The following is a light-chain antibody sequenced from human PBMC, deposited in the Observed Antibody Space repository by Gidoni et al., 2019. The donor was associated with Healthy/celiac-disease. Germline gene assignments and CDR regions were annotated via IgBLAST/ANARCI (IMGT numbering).Light chain of an antibody. Sequence: DIQMTQSPSSLSASVGDRVTITCRASQSISSYLNWYQQKPGKAPKLLIYAASSLQSGVPSRFSGSGSGTDFTLTISSLQPEDFATYYCPQSYSTLLTFGQGTKVEIK. J-gene: IGKJ1*01. V-gene: IGKV1-39*01. CDR1: QSISSY. CDR2: AAS. CDR3: PQSYSTLLT.